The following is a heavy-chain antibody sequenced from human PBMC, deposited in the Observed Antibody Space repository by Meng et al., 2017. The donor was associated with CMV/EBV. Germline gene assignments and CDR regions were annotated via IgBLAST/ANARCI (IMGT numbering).Heavy chain of an antibody. CDR2: ISSSSSYI. J-gene: IGHJ6*02. V-gene: IGHV3-21*01. Sequence: GESLKISCAASGFTFSSYSMNWVRQAPGKGLEWVPSISSSSSYIYYADSVKGRFTISRDNAKNSLYLQMNSLRAEDTAVYYCARDFRHCSSTSCPQGYYYYGMDVWGQGTTVTVSS. D-gene: IGHD2-2*01. CDR1: GFTFSSYS. CDR3: ARDFRHCSSTSCPQGYYYYGMDV.